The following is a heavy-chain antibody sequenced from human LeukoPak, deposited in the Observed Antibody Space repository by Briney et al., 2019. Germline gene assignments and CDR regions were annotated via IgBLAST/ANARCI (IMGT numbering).Heavy chain of an antibody. D-gene: IGHD2/OR15-2a*01. V-gene: IGHV5-51*01. CDR3: ARPANRGDAFAI. J-gene: IGHJ3*02. CDR2: IYPGDSDT. CDR1: GYSFASSW. Sequence: GESLKISCKCSGYSFASSWIGWVRQMPGKGLEWMGIIYPGDSDTRYSPSFQGQVTISADKSITTAYLQWSSLRASDTAMYYCARPANRGDAFAIWGQGTMVTVSS.